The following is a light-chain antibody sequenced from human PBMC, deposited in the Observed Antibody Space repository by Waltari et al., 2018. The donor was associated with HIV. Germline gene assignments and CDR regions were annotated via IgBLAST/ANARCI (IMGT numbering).Light chain of an antibody. CDR1: SGSVSTSYY. CDR2: STS. CDR3: VLYMGSGIGV. Sequence: QTVVTQEPSFSVSPGGTVTLTCGLSSGSVSTSYYPSWYQQTPGQAPRTLIYSTSTRSSGVPERFSGSILGNKAALTITGAQADDESDYYCVLYMGSGIGVFGGGTKLTVL. J-gene: IGLJ3*02. V-gene: IGLV8-61*01.